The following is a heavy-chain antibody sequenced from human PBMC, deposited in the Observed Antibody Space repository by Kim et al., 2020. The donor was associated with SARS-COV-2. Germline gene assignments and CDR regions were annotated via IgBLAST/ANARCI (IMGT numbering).Heavy chain of an antibody. J-gene: IGHJ4*02. CDR1: GFTFSSYE. CDR2: ISSSGSTI. CDR3: ASGGCGGDCCPCDY. V-gene: IGHV3-48*03. Sequence: GGSLRLXCAASGFTFSSYEMNWVRQAPGKGLEWVSYISSSGSTIYYADSVKGRFTISRDNAKNSLYLQMNSLRAEDTAVYYCASGGCGGDCCPCDYWGQGTLVTVSS. D-gene: IGHD2-21*02.